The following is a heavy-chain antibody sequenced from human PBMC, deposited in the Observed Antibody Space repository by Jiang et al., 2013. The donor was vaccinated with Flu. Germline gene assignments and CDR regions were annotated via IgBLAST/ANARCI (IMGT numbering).Heavy chain of an antibody. CDR3: AKVGHRHDLYYDLWSGHYQMLYFDY. V-gene: IGHV3-23*01. D-gene: IGHD3-3*01. Sequence: QLLESGGGLVQPGGSLRLSCAASGFTFSSYAMSWVRQSPGKGLEWVSGISGSGDYTYYTDSVKGRFTISRDNSKNTLHLQMNSLRAEDTAVYSCAKVGHRHDLYYDLWSGHYQMLYFDYWGLGTLVTVSS. J-gene: IGHJ4*02. CDR2: ISGSGDYT. CDR1: GFTFSSYA.